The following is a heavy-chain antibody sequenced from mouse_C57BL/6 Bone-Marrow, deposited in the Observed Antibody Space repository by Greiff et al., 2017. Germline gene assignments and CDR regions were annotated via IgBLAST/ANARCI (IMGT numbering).Heavy chain of an antibody. D-gene: IGHD1-1*01. J-gene: IGHJ2*01. CDR1: GYTFTSYW. V-gene: IGHV1-50*01. CDR2: IDPSDSYT. CDR3: ARPLYYYGSSY. Sequence: VQLQQPGAELVKPGASVKLSCKASGYTFTSYWMQWVKQRPGQGLEWIGEIDPSDSYTNYNQTFKGKATLTVDTSSSTAYMQLSSLTSEDSAVYYCARPLYYYGSSYWGQGTTLTVSS.